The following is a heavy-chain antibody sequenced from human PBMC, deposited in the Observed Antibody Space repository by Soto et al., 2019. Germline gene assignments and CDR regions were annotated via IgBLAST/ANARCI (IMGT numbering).Heavy chain of an antibody. CDR1: GYSFTSYW. CDR3: ARHDYDYYFYGMDV. Sequence: PGESLKISCKGSGYSFTSYWIVWVRQMPGKGLEWMGIVYPGDSDTRYSPSFQGQVTISADTSLSTAYLQWSSLKASDTAVYYCARHDYDYYFYGMDVWGQGTTVTVSS. J-gene: IGHJ6*02. V-gene: IGHV5-51*01. D-gene: IGHD4-17*01. CDR2: VYPGDSDT.